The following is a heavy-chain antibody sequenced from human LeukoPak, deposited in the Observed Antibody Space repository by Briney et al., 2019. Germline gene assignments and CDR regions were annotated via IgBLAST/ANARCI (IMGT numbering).Heavy chain of an antibody. D-gene: IGHD6-6*01. J-gene: IGHJ4*02. CDR3: ARGALEYFLFDY. Sequence: SETLSLTCTVSGGSISSGSYYWSWIRQPAGKGLEWIGRIYTSGSTNYNPSLKSRVTISVDTSKNQFSLKLSSVTAADTAVYYCARGALEYFLFDYWGQGTLVTVSS. CDR1: GGSISSGSYY. CDR2: IYTSGST. V-gene: IGHV4-61*02.